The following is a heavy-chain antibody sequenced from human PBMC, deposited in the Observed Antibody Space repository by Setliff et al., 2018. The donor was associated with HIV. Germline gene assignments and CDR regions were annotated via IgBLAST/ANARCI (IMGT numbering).Heavy chain of an antibody. CDR3: ARGFSGQYSITGYMDV. CDR1: GGSFNGYY. D-gene: IGHD2-15*01. J-gene: IGHJ6*03. CDR2: INHSGGT. V-gene: IGHV4-34*01. Sequence: SETLSLTCAVYGGSFNGYYWNWIRQPPGKGLEWIGEINHSGGTKYNPSLKSRVTISVDPSKKQFSLKVNSVTAADTAVYYCARGFSGQYSITGYMDVWGKGATVTVS.